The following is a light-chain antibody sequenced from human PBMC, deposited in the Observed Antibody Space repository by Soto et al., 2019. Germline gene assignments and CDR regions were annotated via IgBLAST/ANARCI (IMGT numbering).Light chain of an antibody. Sequence: QSVLTQPPSASGTPGQRVTISCSGSSSNIGSDYVYWYQQFPGTAPKLLIYRNNQRPSGVPDRFSGSKSGTSASLAISGLRSEDEADYYCAAWDDSLSGYVFGPGTKVTVL. V-gene: IGLV1-47*01. CDR1: SSNIGSDY. J-gene: IGLJ1*01. CDR3: AAWDDSLSGYV. CDR2: RNN.